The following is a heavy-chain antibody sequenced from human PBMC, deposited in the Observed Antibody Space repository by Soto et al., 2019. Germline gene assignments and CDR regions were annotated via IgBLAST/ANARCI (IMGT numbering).Heavy chain of an antibody. CDR3: AIDSTAARPRDDAFDI. CDR2: ISAYNGNT. D-gene: IGHD6-6*01. J-gene: IGHJ3*02. Sequence: QVQLVQSGAEVKKPGASVKVSCKASGYTLTSYGISWVRQAPGQGLEWMGWISAYNGNTNYAQQLQGRVTMTTDTSTSKAYMELRSLRSDDTAVYYCAIDSTAARPRDDAFDIWGQGTMVTVSS. V-gene: IGHV1-18*01. CDR1: GYTLTSYG.